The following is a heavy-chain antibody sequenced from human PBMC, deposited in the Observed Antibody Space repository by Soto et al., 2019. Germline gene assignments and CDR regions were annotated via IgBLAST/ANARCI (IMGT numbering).Heavy chain of an antibody. CDR2: IYYSGST. CDR1: GGSISSYY. J-gene: IGHJ6*02. D-gene: IGHD3-10*01. V-gene: IGHV4-59*08. Sequence: QVQLQESGPGLVKPSETLSLTCTVSGGSISSYYWSWIRQPPGKGLEWIGYIYYSGSTNYNPSLKSRGTISVDTSKNQFSLKLSSVTAADTAVYYCARLPGITMVRGVISPYYYYGMDVWGQGTTVTVSS. CDR3: ARLPGITMVRGVISPYYYYGMDV.